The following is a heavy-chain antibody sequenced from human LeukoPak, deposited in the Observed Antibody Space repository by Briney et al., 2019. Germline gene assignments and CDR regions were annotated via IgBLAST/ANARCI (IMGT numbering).Heavy chain of an antibody. CDR3: ARVVVSHYYYYYMDV. D-gene: IGHD2-15*01. Sequence: GGSVTLSCAASGFTVSSNYMSWVRQAPGKGLEWVAVIYSGGSTYYADSRKGRLTISRDNSKNTLYLQMNSLRAENTAVYYCARVVVSHYYYYYMDVWGKGNTVTISS. V-gene: IGHV3-53*01. CDR2: IYSGGST. CDR1: GFTVSSNY. J-gene: IGHJ6*03.